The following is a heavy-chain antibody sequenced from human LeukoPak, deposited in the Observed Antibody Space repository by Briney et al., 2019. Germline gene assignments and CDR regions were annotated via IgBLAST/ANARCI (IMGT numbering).Heavy chain of an antibody. CDR1: GLTFNNAW. CDR2: IKSKTDGGTT. CDR3: ARVRVYGDYYFDY. J-gene: IGHJ4*02. Sequence: PGGSLRLSCAASGLTFNNAWMSWVRQAPGKGLEWVGRIKSKTDGGTTDYAAPVKGRFTISRDDSKNTLYLQMKSLKTEDTAVYYCARVRVYGDYYFDYWGQGTLVTVSS. D-gene: IGHD4-17*01. V-gene: IGHV3-15*01.